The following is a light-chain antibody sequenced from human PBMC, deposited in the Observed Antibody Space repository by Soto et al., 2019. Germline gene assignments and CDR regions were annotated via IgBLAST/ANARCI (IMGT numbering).Light chain of an antibody. CDR1: QSVSSS. CDR2: GAS. V-gene: IGKV3-15*01. CDR3: QQYNNWWT. J-gene: IGKJ1*01. Sequence: EIVMTQSPATLSVSPGERATLSCRARQSVSSSLAWYQPKPGQAPRLLIYGASTRATGIPARLSGSGSGTEFTLTISSMQSEDFAVYYCQQYNNWWTFGQGTKVDIK.